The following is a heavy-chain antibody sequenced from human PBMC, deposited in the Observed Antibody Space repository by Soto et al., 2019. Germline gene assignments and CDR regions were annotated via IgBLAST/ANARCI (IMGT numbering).Heavy chain of an antibody. V-gene: IGHV1-69*06. J-gene: IGHJ4*02. CDR1: GGTFSNYV. CDR2: IIPISGAA. D-gene: IGHD1-7*01. CDR3: SRDMTRTVVPDFDF. Sequence: QVPLVQSGAEVQKPGSSVKVSCKASGGTFSNYVVNWVRQAPGQGLEWMGRIIPISGAANYAQKFQGRVTITADNSTSTSYMELRSLRSEATAVYYGSRDMTRTVVPDFDFWGQGTLVTVSS.